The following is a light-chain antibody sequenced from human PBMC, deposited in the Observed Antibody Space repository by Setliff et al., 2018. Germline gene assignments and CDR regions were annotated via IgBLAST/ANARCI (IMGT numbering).Light chain of an antibody. V-gene: IGLV2-14*03. CDR3: SSYTNSRTVI. CDR1: NSGVGAYNY. Sequence: QSVLTQPASVSGSPGQSITISCTGTNSGVGAYNYVSWYQRHPGEAPKLLLYDVSNRPSGISHRFSGSKSGSTASLTISGLQAEDEADYFCSSYTNSRTVIFGGGTKVTVL. CDR2: DVS. J-gene: IGLJ2*01.